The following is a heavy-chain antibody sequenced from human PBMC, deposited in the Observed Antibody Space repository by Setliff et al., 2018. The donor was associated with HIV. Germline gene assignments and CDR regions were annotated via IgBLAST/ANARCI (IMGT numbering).Heavy chain of an antibody. CDR3: ARVSITYWYSIPTFYYYYMDV. Sequence: SETLSLTCTVSGGSTDSGSYYWAWIRQPPGKGLEWIGSMYYTGSTYYNPSLKSRVTISIDTSKNQFSLKLNSVTAADTAMYYCARVSITYWYSIPTFYYYYMDVWGKGTKVTVSS. D-gene: IGHD2-15*01. CDR1: GGSTDSGSYY. CDR2: MYYTGST. V-gene: IGHV4-39*01. J-gene: IGHJ6*03.